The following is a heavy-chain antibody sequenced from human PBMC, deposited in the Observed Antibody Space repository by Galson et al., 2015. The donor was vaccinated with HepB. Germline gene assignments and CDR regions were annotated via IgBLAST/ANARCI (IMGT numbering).Heavy chain of an antibody. CDR2: IKQDGSQK. J-gene: IGHJ4*02. CDR1: GFTFSNYW. V-gene: IGHV3-7*03. CDR3: VRSSYGDSIEFAVN. Sequence: SLRLSCAASGFTFSNYWMSWVRQTPGKGLEWVANIKQDGSQKYYVDSVKGRFTISRDNARDSLYLQMNSLRAEDTALYYCVRSSYGDSIEFAVNWGQGTLVTVSS. D-gene: IGHD2-21*02.